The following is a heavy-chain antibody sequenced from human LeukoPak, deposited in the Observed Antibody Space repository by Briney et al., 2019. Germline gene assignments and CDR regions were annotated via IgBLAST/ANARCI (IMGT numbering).Heavy chain of an antibody. CDR3: ARRQGTTLNFDY. D-gene: IGHD1-1*01. J-gene: IGHJ4*02. CDR2: INAYNGNT. V-gene: IGHV1-18*01. Sequence: GASVKVSCKASGYTFTSYGFSWVRQAPGQGLEWMGWINAYNGNTNCAQNLQGRVTMTTDTSTSTAYMELRSLRSDDTAVYYCARRQGTTLNFDYWGQGTLVAVSS. CDR1: GYTFTSYG.